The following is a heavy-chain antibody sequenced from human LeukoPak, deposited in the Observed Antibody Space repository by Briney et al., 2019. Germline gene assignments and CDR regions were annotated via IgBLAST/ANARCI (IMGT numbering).Heavy chain of an antibody. CDR3: ARGCNGGGCDPENLDS. CDR1: GFTFSAYD. CDR2: IGSAGDT. Sequence: GGSLRLSCAASGFTFSAYDMRWVRHTTGKGLEWVSGIGSAGDTYYPASVKGRFIVSRENAKNSLFLQMNSLRVGDTALYYCARGCNGGGCDPENLDSWGQGTLVTVSS. J-gene: IGHJ4*02. V-gene: IGHV3-13*01. D-gene: IGHD2-8*02.